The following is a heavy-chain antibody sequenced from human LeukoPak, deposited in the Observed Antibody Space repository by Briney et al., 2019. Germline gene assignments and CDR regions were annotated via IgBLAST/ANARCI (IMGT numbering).Heavy chain of an antibody. CDR1: GYTFTSYG. CDR2: INPSGGST. V-gene: IGHV1-46*01. D-gene: IGHD3-22*01. Sequence: ASVKVSCKASGYTFTSYGISWVRQAPGQGLEWMGRINPSGGSTSYAQKFQGRVTMTRDTTTSTVYMELSSLRSEDTAVYYCARGLDVGYDSSGYYSLDYWGQGTLVTVSS. CDR3: ARGLDVGYDSSGYYSLDY. J-gene: IGHJ4*02.